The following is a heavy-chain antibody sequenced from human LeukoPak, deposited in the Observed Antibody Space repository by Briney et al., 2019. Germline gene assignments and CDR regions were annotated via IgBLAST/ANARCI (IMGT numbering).Heavy chain of an antibody. J-gene: IGHJ4*02. V-gene: IGHV1-2*02. CDR2: INPNSGGT. Sequence: ASVKVSCKASGYTFTGYYMHWVRQAPGQGLEWMGWINPNSGGTNYAQKFQGRVTTTRDTSISTAYMELSRLRSDDTAVYYCARTKWFGELLYYFDYWGQGTLVTVSS. CDR3: ARTKWFGELLYYFDY. D-gene: IGHD3-10*01. CDR1: GYTFTGYY.